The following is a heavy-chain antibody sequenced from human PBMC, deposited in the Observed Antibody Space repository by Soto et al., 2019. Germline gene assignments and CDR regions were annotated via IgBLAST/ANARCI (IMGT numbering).Heavy chain of an antibody. CDR1: GGSFSGYY. V-gene: IGHV4-34*01. Sequence: TLSLTCAVYGGSFSGYYWSWIRQPPGKGLEWIGEINHSGSTNYNPSLKSRVTISVDTSKNQFSLKLSSVTAADTAVYYCARTPTYCSSTSCPRWAFAYWGQGTLVTVSS. CDR3: ARTPTYCSSTSCPRWAFAY. D-gene: IGHD2-2*01. J-gene: IGHJ4*02. CDR2: INHSGST.